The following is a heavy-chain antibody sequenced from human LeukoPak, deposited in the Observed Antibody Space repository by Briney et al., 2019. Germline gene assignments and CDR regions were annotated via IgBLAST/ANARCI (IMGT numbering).Heavy chain of an antibody. CDR2: IDPSDSYT. D-gene: IGHD2-15*01. CDR3: ALCVGRSCYSDY. Sequence: GESLQISCKGSGYSFTSYWISWVRQMPGKGLEWMGRIDPSDSYTNYSPSFQGHVTMSADKSISTAYLQWSSLKASDTAMYYCALCVGRSCYSDYWGQGALVTGSS. V-gene: IGHV5-10-1*01. J-gene: IGHJ4*02. CDR1: GYSFTSYW.